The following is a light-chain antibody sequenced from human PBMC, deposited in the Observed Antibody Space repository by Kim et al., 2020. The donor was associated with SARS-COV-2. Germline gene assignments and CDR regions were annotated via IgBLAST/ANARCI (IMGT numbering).Light chain of an antibody. CDR2: DAS. V-gene: IGKV1-5*01. J-gene: IGKJ1*01. Sequence: ASVGDRVTSTCRASQSISSWLAWYQQKPGKAPKLLIYDASSLQSGVPSRFSGSGSGTEFTLTISSLQPDDFATYYCQQYNSYSWTFGQGTKVDIK. CDR3: QQYNSYSWT. CDR1: QSISSW.